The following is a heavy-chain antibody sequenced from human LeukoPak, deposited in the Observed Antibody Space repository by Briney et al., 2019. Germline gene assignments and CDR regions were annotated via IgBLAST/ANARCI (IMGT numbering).Heavy chain of an antibody. J-gene: IGHJ5*02. V-gene: IGHV4-34*01. CDR1: GGSFSGYY. Sequence: PSETLSLTCAVYGGSFSGYYWSWIRQPPGKGLEWIGEINHSGSTNYNPSLKSRVTISVDTSKNQFSLKLSSVTAADTAVYYCARVFRPAIRDYYGSGSYSARFNWSDPWGQGTLVTVSS. CDR2: INHSGST. CDR3: ARVFRPAIRDYYGSGSYSARFNWSDP. D-gene: IGHD3-10*01.